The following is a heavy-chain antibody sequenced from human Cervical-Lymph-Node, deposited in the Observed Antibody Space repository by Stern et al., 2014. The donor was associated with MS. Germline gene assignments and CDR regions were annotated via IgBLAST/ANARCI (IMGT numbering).Heavy chain of an antibody. V-gene: IGHV3-30*18. CDR2: IYYDGSNK. D-gene: IGHD1-14*01. J-gene: IGHJ4*02. CDR3: AKDRPGIYFDY. Sequence: QVQLVQSGGGVVQPGRSLRLSCAASGFTFSSYGMHWVRQAPGKGLEWVAVIYYDGSNKCYADSVKGRFTISRDNSKNTLYLQMNSLRAEDTAVYYCAKDRPGIYFDYWGQGTLVTVSS. CDR1: GFTFSSYG.